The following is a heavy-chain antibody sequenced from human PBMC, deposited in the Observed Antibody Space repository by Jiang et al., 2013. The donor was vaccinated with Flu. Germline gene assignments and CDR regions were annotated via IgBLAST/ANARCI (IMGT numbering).Heavy chain of an antibody. V-gene: IGHV1-69*01. CDR1: GGTFSSYA. D-gene: IGHD4-17*01. J-gene: IGHJ6*02. CDR3: ARGDYPGAYYYYYYGMDV. Sequence: SGAEVKKPGSSVKVSCKASGGTFSSYAISWVRQAPGQGLEWMGGIIPIFGTANYAQKFQGRVTITADESTSTAYMELSSLRSEDTAVYYCARGDYPGAYYYYYYGMDVWGQGTTGHR. CDR2: IIPIFGTA.